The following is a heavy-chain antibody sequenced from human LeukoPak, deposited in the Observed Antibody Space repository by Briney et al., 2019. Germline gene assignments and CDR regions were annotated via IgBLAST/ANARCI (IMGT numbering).Heavy chain of an antibody. CDR2: IYYSGST. Sequence: PSETLSLTCTVSGGSISSSSYYWGWIRQPPGKGLEWIGSIYYSGSTYYNPSLKSRVTISVDTSKNQFSLKLSSVTAADTAVYYCALTAALYYYDSSGPNNWFDPWGPGTLVTVSS. V-gene: IGHV4-39*01. CDR1: GGSISSSSYY. D-gene: IGHD3-22*01. CDR3: ALTAALYYYDSSGPNNWFDP. J-gene: IGHJ5*02.